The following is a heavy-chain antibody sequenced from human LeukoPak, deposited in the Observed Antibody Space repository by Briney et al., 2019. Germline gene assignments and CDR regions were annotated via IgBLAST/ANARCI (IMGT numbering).Heavy chain of an antibody. CDR1: GGSISSYY. CDR3: ARSYWGLTYYYMDV. V-gene: IGHV4-4*09. Sequence: SETLSLTCTASGGSISSYYWSWIRQPPGKGLEWIGYIYTSGSTNYNPSLKSRVTISVDTSKNQFSLKLSSVTAADTAVYYCARSYWGLTYYYMDVWGKGTTVTVSS. D-gene: IGHD7-27*01. CDR2: IYTSGST. J-gene: IGHJ6*03.